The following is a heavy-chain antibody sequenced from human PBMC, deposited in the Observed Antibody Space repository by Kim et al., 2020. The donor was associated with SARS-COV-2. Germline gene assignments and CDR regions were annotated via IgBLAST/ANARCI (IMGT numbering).Heavy chain of an antibody. CDR1: GFTFSSYG. J-gene: IGHJ4*02. V-gene: IGHV3-33*06. CDR2: IWYDGSNK. Sequence: GGSLRLSCAASGFTFSSYGMHWVRQAPGKGLEWVAVIWYDGSNKYYADSVKGRFTISRDNSKNTLYLQMNSLRAEDTAVYYCAQGGAGYSSGWYDYWGQGTLVTVSS. CDR3: AQGGAGYSSGWYDY. D-gene: IGHD6-19*01.